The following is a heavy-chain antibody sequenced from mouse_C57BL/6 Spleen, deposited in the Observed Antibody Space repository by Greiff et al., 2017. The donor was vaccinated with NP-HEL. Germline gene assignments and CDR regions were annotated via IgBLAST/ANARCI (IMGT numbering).Heavy chain of an antibody. CDR3: AREISVDY. Sequence: DVQLVESGGGLVQPGGSLKLSCAASGFTFSDYYMYWVRQTPEKRLEWVAYISNGGGSTYYPDTVKGRFTISRDNAKNTLYLQMSRLKSEDTAMYYCAREISVDYWGQGTSVTVSS. CDR2: ISNGGGST. J-gene: IGHJ4*01. CDR1: GFTFSDYY. D-gene: IGHD6-2*01. V-gene: IGHV5-12*01.